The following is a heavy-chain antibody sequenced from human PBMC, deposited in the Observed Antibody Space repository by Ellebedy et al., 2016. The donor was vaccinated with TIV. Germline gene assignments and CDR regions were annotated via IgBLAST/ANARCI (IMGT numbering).Heavy chain of an antibody. Sequence: GGSLRLSXAASGFTFSSYWMSWVRQAPGKGLEWVANIKQDGSEKYYVDSVKGRFTISRDNAKNSLYLQMNSLRAEDTAVYYCARVGGYDLARFDYWGQGTLVTVSS. J-gene: IGHJ4*02. V-gene: IGHV3-7*01. D-gene: IGHD5-12*01. CDR1: GFTFSSYW. CDR2: IKQDGSEK. CDR3: ARVGGYDLARFDY.